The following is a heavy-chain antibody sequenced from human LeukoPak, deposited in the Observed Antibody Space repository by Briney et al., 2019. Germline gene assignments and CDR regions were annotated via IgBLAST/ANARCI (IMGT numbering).Heavy chain of an antibody. CDR3: ATYMTTAAYFDC. CDR1: GFTFSSYW. V-gene: IGHV3-74*01. CDR2: IYSDGSST. Sequence: GGSLRLSCAASGFTFSSYWMHWVRQAPGMGLMWVSRIYSDGSSTSYADSVKGRFTISRDNAKNTLYLQMNSLRAEDTAVYYCATYMTTAAYFDCWGQGTLVTVSS. J-gene: IGHJ4*02. D-gene: IGHD4-17*01.